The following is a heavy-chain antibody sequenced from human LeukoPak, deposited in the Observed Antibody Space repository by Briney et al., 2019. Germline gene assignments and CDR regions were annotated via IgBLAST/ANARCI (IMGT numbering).Heavy chain of an antibody. J-gene: IGHJ3*02. CDR3: ARDPTEISRSYYYDSSSLGAFDI. D-gene: IGHD3-22*01. CDR2: INPYRGGT. V-gene: IGHV1-2*02. CDR1: GYTFTGYY. Sequence: ASVKVSCKPSGYTFTGYYIHWVRQAPGQGLEWMGWINPYRGGTSYAQKFQGRVTMTRDTYISTAYMKLSRLRSDDTAVYYCARDPTEISRSYYYDSSSLGAFDIWGQGTMVTVSS.